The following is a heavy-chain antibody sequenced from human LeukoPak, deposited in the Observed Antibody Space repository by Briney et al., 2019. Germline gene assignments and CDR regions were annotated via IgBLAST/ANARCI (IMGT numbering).Heavy chain of an antibody. Sequence: SETLSLTCTVSGASFSSSTYYWGWIRQPPGKGLEWIGSIYYGEGNYYNPSLKRRITMSVDTSKKQFSLKLSSVTAADTAVYYCARHAGGIAAAGTRPFDYWGQGTLVTVSS. V-gene: IGHV4-39*01. D-gene: IGHD6-13*01. CDR2: IYYGEGN. CDR3: ARHAGGIAAAGTRPFDY. J-gene: IGHJ4*02. CDR1: GASFSSSTYY.